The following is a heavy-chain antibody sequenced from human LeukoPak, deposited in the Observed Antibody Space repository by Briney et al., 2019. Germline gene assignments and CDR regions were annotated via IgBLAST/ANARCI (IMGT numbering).Heavy chain of an antibody. CDR3: AKDPNGDYIGTFDI. Sequence: GGSLRLSCATSQFNFNKFGMTWVRQAPGKGLEWVPSISGNGGSTQYADSVRGRFAISRDNSKNTLYLQMNSLRAEDTAVYYCAKDPNGDYIGTFDIWGQGTMVTVSS. D-gene: IGHD4-17*01. J-gene: IGHJ3*02. V-gene: IGHV3-23*01. CDR2: ISGNGGST. CDR1: QFNFNKFG.